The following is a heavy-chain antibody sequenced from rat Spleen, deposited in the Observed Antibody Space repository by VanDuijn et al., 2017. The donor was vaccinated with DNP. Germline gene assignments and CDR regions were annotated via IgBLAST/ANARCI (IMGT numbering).Heavy chain of an antibody. J-gene: IGHJ2*01. V-gene: IGHV2S12*01. CDR2: ISSGGST. Sequence: QVQLKESGPGLVQPSQTLSLTCPVPGFSLTSYGVSWVRQPPGKGLEWIAAISSGGSTYYNSALKSRLSISRDTSKSQVFLKMNSLQTEDTAIYFCTRDLLYWGQGVMVTVSS. CDR3: TRDLLY. CDR1: GFSLTSYG.